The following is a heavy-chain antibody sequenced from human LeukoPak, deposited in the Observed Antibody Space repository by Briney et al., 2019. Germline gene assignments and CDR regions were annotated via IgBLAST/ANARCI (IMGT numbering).Heavy chain of an antibody. D-gene: IGHD1-26*01. V-gene: IGHV1-58*02. J-gene: IGHJ4*02. CDR3: AAVYKGGGNYFDY. CDR1: GFTFTSSA. CDR2: IVVGSGNT. Sequence: GASVQVSCKASGFTFTSSAMQWVRQARGQRLEWIGWIVVGSGNTNYAQKFQERVTITRDMSTSTAYMELSSLRSEDTAVYYCAAVYKGGGNYFDYWGQGTLVTVSS.